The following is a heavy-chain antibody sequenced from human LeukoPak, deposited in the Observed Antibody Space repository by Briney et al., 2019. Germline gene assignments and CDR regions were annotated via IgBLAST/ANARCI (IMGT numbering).Heavy chain of an antibody. CDR3: ARDLMGATHYFQH. J-gene: IGHJ1*01. Sequence: GGSLRLSCAASGFTFSSYWMSWVRQAPGKGLEWVANIKQDGSEKNYVDSVKGRFTVSRDNAKNSLYLQMNSLRAEDTTVYYCARDLMGATHYFQHWGQGTLVTVSS. CDR1: GFTFSSYW. CDR2: IKQDGSEK. V-gene: IGHV3-7*01. D-gene: IGHD1-26*01.